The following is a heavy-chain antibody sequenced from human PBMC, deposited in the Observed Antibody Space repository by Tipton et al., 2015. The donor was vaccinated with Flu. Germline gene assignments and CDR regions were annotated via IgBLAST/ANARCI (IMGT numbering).Heavy chain of an antibody. V-gene: IGHV4-39*07. Sequence: LRLSCTVSGGSIRSSSYYWGWIRQPPGKGPEWIGSMLYGGSTYYNPSLESRVTISLDTSKNQFSLKLSAVTAADTAVYYCARDGSGFNDYWGPGTLVTGTS. D-gene: IGHD3-22*01. CDR2: MLYGGST. CDR1: GGSIRSSSYY. CDR3: ARDGSGFNDY. J-gene: IGHJ4*02.